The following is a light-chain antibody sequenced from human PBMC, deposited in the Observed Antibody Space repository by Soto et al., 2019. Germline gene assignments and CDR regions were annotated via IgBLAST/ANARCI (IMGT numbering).Light chain of an antibody. CDR1: SGHSSYA. CDR2: LNSDGSH. V-gene: IGLV4-69*01. J-gene: IGLJ2*01. CDR3: QTWGTGILV. Sequence: QLVLTQAPSASASLGASVTLTCTLSSGHSSYAIAWHQQQPERGPRYLMKLNSDGSHHTGGGIPDRFSGSSSGAERYLTISSLQSEDEADYYCQTWGTGILVFGGGTQLTVL.